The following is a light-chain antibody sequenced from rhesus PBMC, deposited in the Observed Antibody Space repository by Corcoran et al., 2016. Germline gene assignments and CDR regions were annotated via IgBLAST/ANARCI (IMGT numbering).Light chain of an antibody. Sequence: DIQMTQSPSSLSASVGDRVTITCRASQGISNWLAWYQQKTGKAHKLLISRASNLETGVPSRFSGSGAGTDVTLTISSLQPEDIATYYCQQHDNSPLTFGGGTKVEIK. V-gene: IGKV1-69*01. CDR2: RAS. CDR3: QQHDNSPLT. J-gene: IGKJ4*01. CDR1: QGISNW.